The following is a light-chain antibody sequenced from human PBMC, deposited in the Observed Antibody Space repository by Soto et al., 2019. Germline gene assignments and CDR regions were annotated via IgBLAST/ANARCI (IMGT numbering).Light chain of an antibody. Sequence: EIVLTQSPGTLSLSPGQRATLSCRASQNIRSNYVAWYQQKPGQAPRLLIFGSSTTATGIPDRFSASGSGTDFSLTISGLEPEDFAVYYCQQYGYEPLTFGGGTTVEI. V-gene: IGKV3-20*01. CDR3: QQYGYEPLT. J-gene: IGKJ4*01. CDR1: QNIRSNY. CDR2: GSS.